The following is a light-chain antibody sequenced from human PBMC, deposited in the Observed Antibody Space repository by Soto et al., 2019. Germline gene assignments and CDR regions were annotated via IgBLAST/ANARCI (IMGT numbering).Light chain of an antibody. Sequence: QSALTQPPSASGSPGQSVTISCSGTSSDVGANNYVSWYQQHPGKAPKLIIYEVSQRPSGVPDRFSGSKSGNTASLTVSGLQPADEADYYGSSVGGNRVFGGGTKLAVL. J-gene: IGLJ2*01. V-gene: IGLV2-8*01. CDR2: EVS. CDR1: SSDVGANNY. CDR3: SSVGGNRV.